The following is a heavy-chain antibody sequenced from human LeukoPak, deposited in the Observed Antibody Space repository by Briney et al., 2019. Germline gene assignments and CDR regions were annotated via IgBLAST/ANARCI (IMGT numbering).Heavy chain of an antibody. CDR3: ARLELYYDILTGYYNPMSGFDY. V-gene: IGHV4-4*02. Sequence: PSETLSLTCAVSGGSISSSNWWSWVRQPPGKGLEWIGEIYHSGSTNYNPSLKSRVTISVDKSKNQFSLKLSSVTAADTAVYYCARLELYYDILTGYYNPMSGFDYWGQGTLVTVSS. CDR1: GGSISSSNW. D-gene: IGHD3-9*01. CDR2: IYHSGST. J-gene: IGHJ4*02.